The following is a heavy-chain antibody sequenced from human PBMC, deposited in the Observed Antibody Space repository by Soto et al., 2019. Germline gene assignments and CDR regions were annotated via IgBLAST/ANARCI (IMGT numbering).Heavy chain of an antibody. CDR1: GGSISSSPYY. Sequence: QLQLQESGPGLVKPSETLSLTCSVSGGSISSSPYYWAWIRQPPGKGLEWIGTMYYSGSTYYNPSLKSRVTMSVDTSKNQFSLNLTSVTATDTAVYYCARGQGMTTVTPWGPGALVTVSS. CDR3: ARGQGMTTVTP. CDR2: MYYSGST. V-gene: IGHV4-39*01. D-gene: IGHD4-17*01. J-gene: IGHJ4*02.